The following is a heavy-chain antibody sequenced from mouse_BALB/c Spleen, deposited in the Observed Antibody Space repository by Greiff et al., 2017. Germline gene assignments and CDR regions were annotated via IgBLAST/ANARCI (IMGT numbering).Heavy chain of an antibody. CDR1: GFTFSSYA. CDR3: ARAGGLYAMDY. CDR2: ISSGGSYT. V-gene: IGHV5-9-4*01. J-gene: IGHJ4*01. Sequence: EVQVVESGGGLVKPGGSLKLSCAASGFTFSSYAMSWVRQSPEKRLEWVAEISSGGSYTYYPDTVTGRFTISRDNAKNTLYLEMSSLRSEDTAMYYCARAGGLYAMDYWGQGTSVTVSS.